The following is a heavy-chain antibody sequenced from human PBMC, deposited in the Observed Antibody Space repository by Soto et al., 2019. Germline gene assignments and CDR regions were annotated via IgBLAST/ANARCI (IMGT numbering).Heavy chain of an antibody. CDR1: GYTFTGHY. V-gene: IGHV1-2*02. J-gene: IGHJ6*02. CDR2: INPNSGDT. CDR3: GGVGGGVGGDSRGGGGPYVDV. Sequence: QVQLVQSGAEVKKPGASVKVSCKASGYTFTGHYMQWVRQAPGQGLEWMGWINPNSGDTNYAQKLQGGVTRAGDKCTRPVKRERGGRKSDGTALYFWGGVGGGVGGDSRGGGGPYVDVWGQGTTVTVSS. D-gene: IGHD6-13*01.